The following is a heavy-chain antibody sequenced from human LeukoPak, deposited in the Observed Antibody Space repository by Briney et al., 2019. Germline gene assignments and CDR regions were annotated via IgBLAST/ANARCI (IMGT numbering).Heavy chain of an antibody. CDR1: GGFVSSSSYY. J-gene: IGHJ4*02. Sequence: SETLSLTCTVSGGFVSSSSYYWGWIRQPPGRGLEWIGSIYYSGTTYYIPSLKSRITISVDTSKNQFSLKLNSVTAADTAVYYCARHGGAAAAIDYWGQGTLVTVSS. CDR2: IYYSGTT. CDR3: ARHGGAAAAIDY. V-gene: IGHV4-39*01. D-gene: IGHD6-13*01.